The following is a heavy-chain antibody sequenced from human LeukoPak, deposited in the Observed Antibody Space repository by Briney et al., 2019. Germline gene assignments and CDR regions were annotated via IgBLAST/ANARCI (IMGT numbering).Heavy chain of an antibody. CDR2: IYSGGST. Sequence: PGGSLRLSCAASGFTVSSNYMSWVRQAPGKGLEWVSVIYSGGSTYYADSVKGRFTISRDNSKNTLYLQMNSLRAEDTAVYYCARDRGYSYGSFDYWGQGTLGTVS. CDR3: ARDRGYSYGSFDY. J-gene: IGHJ4*02. D-gene: IGHD5-18*01. CDR1: GFTVSSNY. V-gene: IGHV3-53*01.